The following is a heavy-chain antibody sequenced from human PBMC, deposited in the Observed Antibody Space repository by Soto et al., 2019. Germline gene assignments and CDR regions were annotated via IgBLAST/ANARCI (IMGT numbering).Heavy chain of an antibody. V-gene: IGHV3-30*18. CDR2: ISYDGSNK. D-gene: IGHD3-3*01. CDR1: GFTFSSYG. Sequence: QVQLVESGGGVVQPGRSLRLSCAASGFTFSSYGMHWVRQAPGKGLEWVAVISYDGSNKYYADSVKGRFTISRDNSKHTLYLQMNSLRAEDTAVYYCAKDHFYDFWSGYSPGIGFDYWGQGTLVTVSS. CDR3: AKDHFYDFWSGYSPGIGFDY. J-gene: IGHJ4*02.